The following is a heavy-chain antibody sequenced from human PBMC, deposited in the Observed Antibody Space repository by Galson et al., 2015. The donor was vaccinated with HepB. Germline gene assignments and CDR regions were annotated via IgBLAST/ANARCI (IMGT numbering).Heavy chain of an antibody. V-gene: IGHV1-3*01. CDR2: INAGNGNT. D-gene: IGHD3-22*01. J-gene: IGHJ4*02. CDR3: ARDVHYYDSSGYPY. Sequence: SVKVSCKASGYTLTSYAMHWVRQAPGQRLEWMGWINAGNGNTKYSQKFQGRVTITGDTSASTAYMELSSLRSEDTAVYYCARDVHYYDSSGYPYWGQGTLVTVSS. CDR1: GYTLTSYA.